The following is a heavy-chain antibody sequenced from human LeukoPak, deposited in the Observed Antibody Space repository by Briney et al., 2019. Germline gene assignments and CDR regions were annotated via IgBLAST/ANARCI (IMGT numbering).Heavy chain of an antibody. CDR2: IYYSGST. CDR3: ARESTYYDFWSGYYSYFDY. V-gene: IGHV4-59*01. J-gene: IGHJ4*02. CDR1: GGSISSYY. Sequence: PSETLSLTCTVSGGSISSYYWSWIRQPPGKGLEWIGYIYYSGSTNYNPSLKSRVTISVDTSKNQFSLKLSSVTAADTAVYYCARESTYYDFWSGYYSYFDYWGQGTLVTVSS. D-gene: IGHD3-3*01.